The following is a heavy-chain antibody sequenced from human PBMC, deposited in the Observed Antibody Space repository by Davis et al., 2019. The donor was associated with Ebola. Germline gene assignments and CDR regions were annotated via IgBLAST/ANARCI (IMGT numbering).Heavy chain of an antibody. J-gene: IGHJ4*02. D-gene: IGHD2-15*01. CDR3: ARGGEDIVVVVAATPFDY. Sequence: GGSLRLSCAASGFTVTSNYMSWVRQAPGQGLEWVAVIWYDGSNKYYADSVKGRFTISRDNSKNTLYLQMNSLRAEDTAVYYCARGGEDIVVVVAATPFDYWGQGTLVTVSS. CDR1: GFTVTSNY. CDR2: IWYDGSNK. V-gene: IGHV3-33*01.